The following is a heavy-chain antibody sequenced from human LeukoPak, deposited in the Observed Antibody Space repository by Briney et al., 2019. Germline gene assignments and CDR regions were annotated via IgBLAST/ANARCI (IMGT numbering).Heavy chain of an antibody. V-gene: IGHV1-46*01. CDR1: GYTFTSYY. CDR2: INPSGGST. D-gene: IGHD6-6*01. J-gene: IGHJ4*02. Sequence: ASVKVSCKASGYTFTSYYMHWVRQAPGQGLEWMGIINPSGGSTSYAQKFQGRVTMTRDTSTSTVYMELSSLRSEDTAVYYCARDKLSIAARFGSPDYWGQGTLVTASS. CDR3: ARDKLSIAARFGSPDY.